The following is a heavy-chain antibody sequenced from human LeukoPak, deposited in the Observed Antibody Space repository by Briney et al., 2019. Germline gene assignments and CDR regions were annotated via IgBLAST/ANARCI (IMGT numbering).Heavy chain of an antibody. D-gene: IGHD3-9*01. CDR2: ISSSGSTI. Sequence: PGGSLRLSCAASGFTFSDYYMSWIRQAPGKGLEWVSYISSSGSTIYYADSVKGRFTISKDNAKNSLYLQMNSLRAEDTAVYYCARDWVDWFSFDPWGQGTLVTVSS. CDR1: GFTFSDYY. CDR3: ARDWVDWFSFDP. V-gene: IGHV3-11*01. J-gene: IGHJ5*02.